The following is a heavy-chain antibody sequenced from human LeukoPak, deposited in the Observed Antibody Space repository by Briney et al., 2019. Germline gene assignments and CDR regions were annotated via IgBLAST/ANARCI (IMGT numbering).Heavy chain of an antibody. J-gene: IGHJ4*02. CDR2: VYYSGNT. Sequence: SETLSLTCTVSGGSITSSNYYWGWIRQPPEKGLEWIGNVYYSGNTYYNPSLKSRVTISVDTSKNQFSLKLSSVTAADTAVYYCARAPLVGATAFFDYWGQGTLVTVSS. V-gene: IGHV4-39*07. D-gene: IGHD1-26*01. CDR3: ARAPLVGATAFFDY. CDR1: GGSITSSNYY.